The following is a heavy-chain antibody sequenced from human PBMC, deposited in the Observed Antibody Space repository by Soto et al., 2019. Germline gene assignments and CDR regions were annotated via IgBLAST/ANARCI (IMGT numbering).Heavy chain of an antibody. CDR3: VRDVYDGQYYYGMDV. Sequence: GGSLRLSCAASGYTFSRYWMHWVRQAPGKGLAWVSRINSDESMTAYADSVKGRFTISRDNAKNTLYLQMNSLRAEDAAVYYCVRDVYDGQYYYGMDVWGHGTTVTVSS. J-gene: IGHJ6*02. CDR2: INSDESMT. D-gene: IGHD3-22*01. V-gene: IGHV3-74*01. CDR1: GYTFSRYW.